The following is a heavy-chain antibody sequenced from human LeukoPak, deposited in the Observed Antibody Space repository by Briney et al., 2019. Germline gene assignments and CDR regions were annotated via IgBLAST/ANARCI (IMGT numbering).Heavy chain of an antibody. V-gene: IGHV1-2*06. D-gene: IGHD6-6*01. J-gene: IGHJ4*02. CDR2: INPNSGGT. CDR1: GYTFTGYY. Sequence: ASVKVSCKASGYTFTGYYMHWVRQAPGQGLEWMGRINPNSGGTNYAQKFQGRVTMTRDTSISTAYMELSRLRSDDTAVYYCARATVWEYSSSSGTYYFDYWGQGTLVTVSS. CDR3: ARATVWEYSSSSGTYYFDY.